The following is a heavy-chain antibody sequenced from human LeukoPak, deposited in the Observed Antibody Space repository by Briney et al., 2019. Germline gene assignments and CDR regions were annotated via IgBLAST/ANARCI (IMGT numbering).Heavy chain of an antibody. CDR2: ISSSSSTI. V-gene: IGHV3-48*04. CDR3: ARRDYDSSGYYLGY. Sequence: PGGSLRLSCADYGFTFSSYSMNWVRHAPGKGLGWGSYISSSSSTIYYADSVKGQFTISRDNAKNSLYLQMNSLGAEDTAVYYCARRDYDSSGYYLGYWGQGTLVTVSS. J-gene: IGHJ4*02. CDR1: GFTFSSYS. D-gene: IGHD3-22*01.